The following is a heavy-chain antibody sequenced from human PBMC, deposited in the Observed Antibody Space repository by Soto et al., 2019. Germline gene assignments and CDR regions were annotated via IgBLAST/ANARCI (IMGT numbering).Heavy chain of an antibody. CDR1: GFVFSDYG. CDR2: ISFDGRNQ. V-gene: IGHV3-30*18. J-gene: IGHJ3*01. Sequence: QVQLAESGGGVVQPGGSLRLSCAASGFVFSDYGMHWVRQAPGEGLEWVALISFDGRNQYYADSVKGRFTISRDNSQNTLYLQLNSLTPEDTALFYCAKDDCGGPSCYRRRAFDVWGRGTMITVSS. CDR3: AKDDCGGPSCYRRRAFDV. D-gene: IGHD2-2*02.